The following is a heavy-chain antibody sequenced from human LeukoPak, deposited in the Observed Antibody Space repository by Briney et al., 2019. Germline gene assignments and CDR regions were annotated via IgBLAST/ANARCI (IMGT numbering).Heavy chain of an antibody. CDR1: GFTFSSYE. CDR3: ASQGATWGDY. V-gene: IGHV3-53*01. CDR2: IYSGGST. D-gene: IGHD1-26*01. Sequence: GGSLRLSCAASGFTFSSYEMNWVRQAPGKGLEWVSVIYSGGSTYYADSVKGRFTISRDNSKNTLYLQMNSLRAEDTAVYYCASQGATWGDYWGQGTLVTVSS. J-gene: IGHJ4*02.